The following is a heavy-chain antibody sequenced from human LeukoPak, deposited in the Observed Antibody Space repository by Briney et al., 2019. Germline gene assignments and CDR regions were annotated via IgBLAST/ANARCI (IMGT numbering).Heavy chain of an antibody. CDR2: IIPILGIA. Sequence: SVKVSCEASGGTSSSYAISWVRQAPGQGLEWMGRIIPILGIANYAQKFQGRVTITADKSTSTAYMELSSLRSEDTAVYYCARGRIANSYGMDVWGQGTTVTVSS. CDR1: GGTSSSYA. D-gene: IGHD2-15*01. CDR3: ARGRIANSYGMDV. J-gene: IGHJ6*02. V-gene: IGHV1-69*04.